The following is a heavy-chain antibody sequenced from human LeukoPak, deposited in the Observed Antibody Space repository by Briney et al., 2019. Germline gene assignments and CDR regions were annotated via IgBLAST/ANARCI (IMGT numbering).Heavy chain of an antibody. V-gene: IGHV4-39*01. CDR2: MYYSGNT. D-gene: IGHD4-17*01. CDR1: GGSISSSSYY. Sequence: KSSETLSLNCTVPGGSISSSSYYWGWIRQPPGKGLEWIGSMYYSGNTYYNPSLKSRVTISIDTSKNQFSLKLSSVTAAETAVYYCASGDYATKWLGPWGQGTLVTVSS. J-gene: IGHJ5*02. CDR3: ASGDYATKWLGP.